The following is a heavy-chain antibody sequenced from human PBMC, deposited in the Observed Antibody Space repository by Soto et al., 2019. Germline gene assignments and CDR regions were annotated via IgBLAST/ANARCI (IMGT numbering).Heavy chain of an antibody. V-gene: IGHV2-5*02. CDR2: IYWDDDK. Sequence: SGPTLVKPTQTLTLTCTFSGFSLSTSGVGVGWIRQPPGKALEWLALIYWDDDKRYSPSLKSRLTITKDTSKNQVVLTMTNMDPVDTATYYCAHGFGHYYGSGSSNWFDPWGQGTLVTVSS. CDR3: AHGFGHYYGSGSSNWFDP. D-gene: IGHD3-10*01. CDR1: GFSLSTSGVG. J-gene: IGHJ5*02.